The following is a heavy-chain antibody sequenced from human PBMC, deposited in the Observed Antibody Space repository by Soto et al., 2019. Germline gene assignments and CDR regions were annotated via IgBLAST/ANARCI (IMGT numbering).Heavy chain of an antibody. J-gene: IGHJ5*02. Sequence: SETLSLTCAVYGGSFSGYYWTWIRQPPGTGLEWIGEINHRGSTNYNPSLKSRDTISVDTSKNQLSLKLSSVTAAVSAVYYCARGREWELWGWFDPWGQGTLVTVSS. CDR2: INHRGST. CDR1: GGSFSGYY. V-gene: IGHV4-34*01. CDR3: ARGREWELWGWFDP. D-gene: IGHD1-26*01.